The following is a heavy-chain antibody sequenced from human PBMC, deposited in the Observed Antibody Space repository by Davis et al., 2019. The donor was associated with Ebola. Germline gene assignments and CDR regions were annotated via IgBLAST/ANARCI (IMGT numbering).Heavy chain of an antibody. CDR1: GFTFSSYA. Sequence: GGSLRFSCAASGFTFSSYAMSWVRQAPGKGLEWVANIKQDGSEKYYADSVKGRFTISRDNAKNSLYLQMNSLRAEDTAVYYCARQQGDSYYDILTGYYPNYGMDVWGQGTTVTVSS. V-gene: IGHV3-7*01. CDR2: IKQDGSEK. D-gene: IGHD3-9*01. CDR3: ARQQGDSYYDILTGYYPNYGMDV. J-gene: IGHJ6*02.